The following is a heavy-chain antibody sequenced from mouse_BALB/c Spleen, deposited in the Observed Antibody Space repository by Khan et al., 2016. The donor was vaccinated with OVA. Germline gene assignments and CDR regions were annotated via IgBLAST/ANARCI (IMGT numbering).Heavy chain of an antibody. CDR2: ISSGGDYT. J-gene: IGHJ3*01. Sequence: EVELVVSGGDLVKPGGSLKLSCAASGFTFSSYSMSWVRPTPDKRLEWVASISSGGDYTYYPDSVKGRFTISRDNAKNTLYLQMSDLKSEDTAMDYCADHLTGSFAWWGQGTLVTVSA. V-gene: IGHV5-6*01. CDR3: ADHLTGSFAW. D-gene: IGHD4-1*01. CDR1: GFTFSSYS.